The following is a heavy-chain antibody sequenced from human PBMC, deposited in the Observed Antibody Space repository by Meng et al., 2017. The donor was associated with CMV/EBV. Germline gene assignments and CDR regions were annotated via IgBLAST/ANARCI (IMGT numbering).Heavy chain of an antibody. V-gene: IGHV1-69*05. Sequence: SVQVSCKASGGTFSSYAISWVRQAPGQGLEWMGGIIPIFGTANYAQKLQGRVMITTDESTSTAYMELSSLRSEDTVVYYCARTFVIGAFDIWGQGTMVTVSS. D-gene: IGHD2/OR15-2a*01. CDR3: ARTFVIGAFDI. J-gene: IGHJ3*02. CDR2: IIPIFGTA. CDR1: GGTFSSYA.